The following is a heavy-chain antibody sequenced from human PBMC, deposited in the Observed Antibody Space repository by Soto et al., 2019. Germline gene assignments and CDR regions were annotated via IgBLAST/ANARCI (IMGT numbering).Heavy chain of an antibody. V-gene: IGHV4-39*01. Sequence: QLQLQESGPGLVKPSETLSLTCTVSGGSISSSSYYWGWIRQPPGKGLEWIGSIYYSGSTYYNPSLKSRVTISVDTSKNQFSLKLSSVTAADTAVYYCAIDRTRVVVVPEGTSNWFDPWGQGTLVTVSS. CDR2: IYYSGST. J-gene: IGHJ5*02. CDR3: AIDRTRVVVVPEGTSNWFDP. CDR1: GGSISSSSYY. D-gene: IGHD2-2*01.